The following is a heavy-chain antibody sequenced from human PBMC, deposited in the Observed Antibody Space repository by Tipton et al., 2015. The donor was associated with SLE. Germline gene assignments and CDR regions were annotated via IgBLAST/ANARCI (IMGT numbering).Heavy chain of an antibody. CDR1: GGSFSGYY. V-gene: IGHV4-34*01. J-gene: IGHJ5*02. CDR3: ARGAAARHWFDP. D-gene: IGHD6-6*01. Sequence: TLSLTCAVYGGSFSGYYWSWIRQPPGKGLEWIGEINHSGSTNYNPSLKSRVTISVDTTKNQFSLKLSSVTAAATAVYYCARGAAARHWFDPWGQGALVTVAS. CDR2: INHSGST.